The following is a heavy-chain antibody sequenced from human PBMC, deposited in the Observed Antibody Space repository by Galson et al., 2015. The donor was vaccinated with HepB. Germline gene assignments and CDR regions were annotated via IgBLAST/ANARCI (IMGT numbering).Heavy chain of an antibody. CDR3: ARLRDAAFDI. CDR1: GFTFSSSD. V-gene: IGHV3-13*04. J-gene: IGHJ3*02. Sequence: SLRLSCAASGFTFSSSDMHWVRQVTGKGLEWVSAIGAAGDTYYPDSVKGRFTISRENAKNSLYLQMNSLRAGDTAVYYCARLRDAAFDIWGQGTMVTVSS. D-gene: IGHD3-10*01. CDR2: IGAAGDT.